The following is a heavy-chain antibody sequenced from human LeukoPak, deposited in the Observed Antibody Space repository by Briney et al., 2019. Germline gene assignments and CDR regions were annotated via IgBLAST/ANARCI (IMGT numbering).Heavy chain of an antibody. J-gene: IGHJ4*02. D-gene: IGHD3-22*01. CDR3: AKDSYYDSSGYYTGYYFDY. Sequence: GGSLRLSCAASGFTFSSYAMSWVRQAPGKGLEWVSAISGCGGSTYYADSVKGRFTISRDNSKNTLYLQMNSLRAEDTAVYYCAKDSYYDSSGYYTGYYFDYWGQGTLVTVSS. CDR2: ISGCGGST. V-gene: IGHV3-23*01. CDR1: GFTFSSYA.